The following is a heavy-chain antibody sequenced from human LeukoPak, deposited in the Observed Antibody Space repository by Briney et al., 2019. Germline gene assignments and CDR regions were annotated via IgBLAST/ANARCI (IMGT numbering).Heavy chain of an antibody. J-gene: IGHJ6*02. CDR3: AKSLLNYYYYGMDV. CDR1: GFTFSSYG. D-gene: IGHD2/OR15-2a*01. Sequence: GGSLRLSCAASGFTFSSYGMHWVRQAPGKGLEWVAVIWYDGSKTYYADSVKGRFSISRDNSKNTLFLQMNSLRAEDTAIYYCAKSLLNYYYYGMDVWGQGTTVTVSS. CDR2: IWYDGSKT. V-gene: IGHV3-33*06.